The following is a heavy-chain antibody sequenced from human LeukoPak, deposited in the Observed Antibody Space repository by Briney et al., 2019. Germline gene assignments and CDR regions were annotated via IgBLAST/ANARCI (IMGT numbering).Heavy chain of an antibody. CDR1: GVSFSGYY. V-gene: IGHV4-34*01. J-gene: IGHJ6*02. CDR3: ARRKSSEYYYDSSGYYNREPSRYYYGMDV. CDR2: INHSGST. Sequence: SESLSLTCAVYGVSFSGYYWSWIRQPPGKGLEWIGEINHSGSTNYNPSLKSRVTISVDTSKNQFSLKLSSVTAADTAVYYCARRKSSEYYYDSSGYYNREPSRYYYGMDVWGQGTTVTVSS. D-gene: IGHD3-22*01.